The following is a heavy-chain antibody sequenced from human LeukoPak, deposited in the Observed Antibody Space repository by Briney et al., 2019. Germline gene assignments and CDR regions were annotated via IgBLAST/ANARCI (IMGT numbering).Heavy chain of an antibody. Sequence: PGGSLRLSCAASGFTFSSYAMHWVRQAPGKGLEWVAFIRYDGSNKYYADSVKGRFTISRDNSKNTLYLQMYSLRAEDTAVYYCANRRPRDYYDSSGYYRGAFDIWGQGTMVTVSS. V-gene: IGHV3-30*02. J-gene: IGHJ3*02. D-gene: IGHD3-22*01. CDR1: GFTFSSYA. CDR2: IRYDGSNK. CDR3: ANRRPRDYYDSSGYYRGAFDI.